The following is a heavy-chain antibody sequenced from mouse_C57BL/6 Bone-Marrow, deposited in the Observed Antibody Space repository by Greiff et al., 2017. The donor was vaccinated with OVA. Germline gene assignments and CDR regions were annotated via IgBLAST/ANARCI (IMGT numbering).Heavy chain of an antibody. J-gene: IGHJ3*01. CDR3: AYDPWFAY. D-gene: IGHD2-10*02. V-gene: IGHV5-17*01. CDR2: ISSGSSTI. Sequence: EVKLVESGGGLVKPGGSLKLSCAASGFTFSASGMHWVRQAPEKGLEWVAYISSGSSTIYYADTVKGRFTISRDNAKNTLFLQMTSLRSEDTAMYYCAYDPWFAYWGQGTLVTVSA. CDR1: GFTFSASG.